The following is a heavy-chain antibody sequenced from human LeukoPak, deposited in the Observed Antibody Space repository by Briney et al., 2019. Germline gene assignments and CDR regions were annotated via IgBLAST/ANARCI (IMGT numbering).Heavy chain of an antibody. D-gene: IGHD3-10*01. CDR1: GFTFDDYA. V-gene: IGHV3-43*02. Sequence: PGGSLRLSCADSGFTFDDYAMHWVRQAPGKGLEWVSLISGDGGSTYYANSVKGRFTISRDNSKHSLYLQRNNLRIEDYALYYCAKGDYGSDYWGQGTLVTVSS. CDR2: ISGDGGST. J-gene: IGHJ4*02. CDR3: AKGDYGSDY.